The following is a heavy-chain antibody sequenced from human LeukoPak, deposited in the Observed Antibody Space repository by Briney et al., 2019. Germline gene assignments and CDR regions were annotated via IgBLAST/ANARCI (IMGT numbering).Heavy chain of an antibody. CDR1: RPTSCLLA. J-gene: IGHJ4*02. CDR3: VDGRPSDLFDY. V-gene: IGHV3-64D*09. CDR2: ISSDGGFT. Sequence: PGGCLRPSLSPARPTSCLLALGSVRQAPGKGLEYVSGISSDGGFTDYADSLKGRFTISRANSKNTLYLQTSSLRAVHTCEYCCVDGRPSDLFDYWGQGTLVTVSS.